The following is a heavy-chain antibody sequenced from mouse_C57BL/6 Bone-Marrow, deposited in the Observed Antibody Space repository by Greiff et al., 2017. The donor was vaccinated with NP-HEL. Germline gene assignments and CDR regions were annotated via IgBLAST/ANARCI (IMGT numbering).Heavy chain of an antibody. J-gene: IGHJ4*01. V-gene: IGHV1-52*01. CDR1: GYTFTSYW. D-gene: IGHD2-4*01. Sequence: QVQLQQPGAELVRPGSSVKLSCKASGYTFTSYWMHWVKQRRIQGLECIVNIDPSDSETHYNQKFKDKATLTVDKSSSTAYMQLSSLTSEDSAVYYCARGDYYYAMDYWGQGTSVTVSS. CDR3: ARGDYYYAMDY. CDR2: IDPSDSET.